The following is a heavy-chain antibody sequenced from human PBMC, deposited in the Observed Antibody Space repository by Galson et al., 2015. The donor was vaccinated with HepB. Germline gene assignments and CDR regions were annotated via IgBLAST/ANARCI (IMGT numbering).Heavy chain of an antibody. CDR1: GGYISSSSFY. Sequence: SETLSLTCTLSGGYISSSSFYWGWVRQPPGQGLEWLGSVYYTGAAYYNSSLKSRIFISVDSSKNQFSLNLTSVTATDTAVYYCVRDKQFLGPFEYWGRGTLVTVAS. CDR3: VRDKQFLGPFEY. J-gene: IGHJ4*01. D-gene: IGHD5-24*01. V-gene: IGHV4-39*07. CDR2: VYYTGAA.